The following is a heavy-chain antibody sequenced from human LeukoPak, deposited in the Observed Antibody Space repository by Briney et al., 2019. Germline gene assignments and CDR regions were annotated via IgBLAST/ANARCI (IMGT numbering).Heavy chain of an antibody. D-gene: IGHD2-15*01. CDR2: IIPILGIA. CDR3: PTLRYLGSCSGGSSFSNLFDY. Sequence: ASVYVSCTPSGGTFTSYAISWVRQAPGQGLEWMGRIIPILGIANYAQEFQGRVTITADKSTRKAYLERSRLRSEDRTGYYFPTLRYLGSCSGGSSFSNLFDYWGEGTLVTVSS. V-gene: IGHV1-69*04. J-gene: IGHJ4*02. CDR1: GGTFTSYA.